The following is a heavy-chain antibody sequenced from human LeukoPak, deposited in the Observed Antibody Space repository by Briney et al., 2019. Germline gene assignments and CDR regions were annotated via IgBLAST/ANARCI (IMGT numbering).Heavy chain of an antibody. CDR2: IYYSGST. J-gene: IGHJ4*02. D-gene: IGHD2-2*01. V-gene: IGHV4-30-4*01. CDR3: ARAGLVEPAANFDY. Sequence: PSQTLSLTCTVSGGSISSGDYYWSWIRQPPGKGLEWIGYIYYSGSTYYNPSLKSRVTISVDTSKNQFSLKLSSVTAADTAVYYCARAGLVEPAANFDYWGQGTLVTVSS. CDR1: GGSISSGDYY.